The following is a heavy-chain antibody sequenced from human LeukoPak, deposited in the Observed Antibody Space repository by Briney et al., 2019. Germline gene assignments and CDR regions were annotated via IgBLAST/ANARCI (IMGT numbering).Heavy chain of an antibody. V-gene: IGHV1-2*02. Sequence: GASVKVSCKASGYTFTGYFMHWVRQAPGQGLEWMGWINPYSGDTNYAQKFQGRVTMTRDTSISTVFMELSRLRSDDTAVYYCARGKDHYYDSSGYPDYYYYTMDVWGQGTTVTVSS. CDR2: INPYSGDT. CDR3: ARGKDHYYDSSGYPDYYYYTMDV. CDR1: GYTFTGYF. J-gene: IGHJ6*02. D-gene: IGHD3-22*01.